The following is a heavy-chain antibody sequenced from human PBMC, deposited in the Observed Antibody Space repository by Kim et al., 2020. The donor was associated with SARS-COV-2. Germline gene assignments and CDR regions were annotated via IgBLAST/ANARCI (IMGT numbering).Heavy chain of an antibody. J-gene: IGHJ3*02. CDR1: GGSISSGGYY. CDR3: ARKGRGVVVVAARVSDACDI. Sequence: SETLSLTCTVSGGSISSGGYYWSWIRQHPGKGLEWIGYIYYSGSTYYNPSLKSRVTISVDTSKNQFSLKLSSVTAADTAVYYCARKGRGVVVVAARVSDACDIWGQGTMVTVSS. V-gene: IGHV4-31*03. D-gene: IGHD2-15*01. CDR2: IYYSGST.